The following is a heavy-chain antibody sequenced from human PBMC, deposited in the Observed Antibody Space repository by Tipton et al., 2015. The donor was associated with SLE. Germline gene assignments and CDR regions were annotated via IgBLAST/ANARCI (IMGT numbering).Heavy chain of an antibody. D-gene: IGHD3-16*01. CDR2: ISSNGKTI. Sequence: SLRLSCAASGFSISDYYMNWIRQAPGKGLEWVSYISSNGKTIYYGDSVQGRFTISRDNAKNSLFLQMNSLRAGDTAVYYCARIKITGGGGEAFDIWGQGTMVTVSS. CDR3: ARIKITGGGGEAFDI. J-gene: IGHJ3*02. CDR1: GFSISDYY. V-gene: IGHV3-11*04.